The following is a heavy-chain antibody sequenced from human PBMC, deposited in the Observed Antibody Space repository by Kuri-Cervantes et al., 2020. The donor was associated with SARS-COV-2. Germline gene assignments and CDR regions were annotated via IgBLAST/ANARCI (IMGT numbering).Heavy chain of an antibody. D-gene: IGHD6-13*01. J-gene: IGHJ4*02. CDR2: IHDSGTT. CDR1: GGSISSDY. Sequence: SETLSLTCTVSGGSISSDYWSWIRQPPGKGLEWIGYIHDSGTTSYNPSLKRRVSISLDTSNNKFFVKQSSVTAADTAVYYHARMGIAAAGYFDYWGQGTLVTVSS. V-gene: IGHV4-59*12. CDR3: ARMGIAAAGYFDY.